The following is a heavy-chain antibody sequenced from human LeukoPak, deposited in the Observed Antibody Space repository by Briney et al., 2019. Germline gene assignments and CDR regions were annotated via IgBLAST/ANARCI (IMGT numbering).Heavy chain of an antibody. CDR1: GFTFSNYE. Sequence: GGSLRLSCAASGFTFSNYEMNWVRQAPGKGLEWVSAISGSGGSTYYADSVKGRFTISRDNSKNTLYLQMNSLRAEDTAVYYCARAITMVRGVIISFDYWGQGTLVTVSS. D-gene: IGHD3-10*01. V-gene: IGHV3-23*01. CDR2: ISGSGGST. CDR3: ARAITMVRGVIISFDY. J-gene: IGHJ4*02.